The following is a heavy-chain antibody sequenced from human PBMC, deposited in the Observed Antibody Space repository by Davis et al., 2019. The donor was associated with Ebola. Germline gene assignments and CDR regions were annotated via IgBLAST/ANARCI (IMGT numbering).Heavy chain of an antibody. CDR1: GYTFTSHG. CDR2: ISAYSGNT. D-gene: IGHD5-18*01. J-gene: IGHJ4*02. V-gene: IGHV1-18*01. CDR3: ARLAPDSAMQYFDY. Sequence: ASVKVSCKATGYTFTSHGFSWVRQAPGQGLEWMGWISAYSGNTKYPQKFQDRVTMTTDTSTSTVHMELGSLRSDDTAVYYCARLAPDSAMQYFDYWGQGTLVTVSS.